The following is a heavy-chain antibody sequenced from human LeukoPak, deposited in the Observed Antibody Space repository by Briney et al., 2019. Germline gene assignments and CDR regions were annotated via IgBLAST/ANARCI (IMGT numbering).Heavy chain of an antibody. D-gene: IGHD1-20*01. CDR2: IIPIFGTA. J-gene: IGHJ4*02. CDR3: ASITGTTAY. CDR1: GYTFTSYY. Sequence: SVKVSCKASGYTFTSYYMHWVRQAPGQGLEWMGGIIPIFGTANYAQKFQGRVTITADKSTSTAYMELSSLRSEDTAVYYCASITGTTAYWGQGTLVTVSS. V-gene: IGHV1-69*06.